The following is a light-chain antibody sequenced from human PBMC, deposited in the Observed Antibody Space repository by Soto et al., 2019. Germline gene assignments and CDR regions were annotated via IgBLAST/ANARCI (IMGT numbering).Light chain of an antibody. CDR3: STWDDSVSAVL. Sequence: QSVLTQSPSASGTPGQSVTISCSGSSSNIGSNYVYWYQQFPGTAPKLLFYNNDLRPPGVPDRFSGSKSGTSASLAISGLRPEDEADYYCSTWDDSVSAVLFGGGTQLTVL. J-gene: IGLJ3*02. V-gene: IGLV1-47*01. CDR2: NND. CDR1: SSNIGSNY.